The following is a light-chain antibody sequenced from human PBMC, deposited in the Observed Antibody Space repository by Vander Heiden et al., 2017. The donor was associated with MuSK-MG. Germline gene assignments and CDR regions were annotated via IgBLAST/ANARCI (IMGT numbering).Light chain of an antibody. J-gene: IGKJ5*01. CDR2: WAS. Sequence: DIVMTQSPDSLAVSLGERATLNRQCSQSVLYSSNNKNYLAWYQQKPGQPPKLLIYWASTRECGVPDRFSGSGSGTDFTLTISSLQAEDVAVYYWQQYYSTITFGQGTRLEIK. CDR1: QSVLYSSNNKNY. CDR3: QQYYSTIT. V-gene: IGKV4-1*01.